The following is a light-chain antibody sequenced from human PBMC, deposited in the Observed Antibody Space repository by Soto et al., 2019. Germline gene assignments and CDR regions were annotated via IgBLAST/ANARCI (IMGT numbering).Light chain of an antibody. CDR1: SSDVGSYNL. CDR2: EGS. J-gene: IGLJ1*01. CDR3: CSYAGSSTSYV. V-gene: IGLV2-23*01. Sequence: SALTQPASVSGSAGQSITISCTGTSSDVGSYNLVSWYQQHPGKAPKLMIYEGSKRPSGVSNRFSGSKSGNTASLTISGLQAEDEADYYCCSYAGSSTSYVFGTGTKVTVL.